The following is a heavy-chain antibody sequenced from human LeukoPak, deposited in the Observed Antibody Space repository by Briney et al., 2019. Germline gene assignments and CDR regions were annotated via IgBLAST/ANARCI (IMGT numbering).Heavy chain of an antibody. CDR2: IYYSGST. V-gene: IGHV4-59*08. J-gene: IGHJ4*02. D-gene: IGHD3-10*01. CDR1: GGSISSYN. CDR3: ARSVLRFGEYKYYFDF. Sequence: SETLSLTCTVSGGSISSYNWSWIRQPPGKGLEWIGYIYYSGSTNYNPSLKSRVTISVDTSKNQFSLKLSSVTAADTAVYYCARSVLRFGEYKYYFDFWGQGTLVTVSS.